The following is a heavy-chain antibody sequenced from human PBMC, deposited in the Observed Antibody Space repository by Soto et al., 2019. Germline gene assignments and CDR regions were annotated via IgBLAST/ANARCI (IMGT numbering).Heavy chain of an antibody. Sequence: SETLSLTCTVSGGSISSSSYYWGWIRQHPGKGLEWIGSIYYSGSTYYNPSLKSRVTISVDTSKNQFSLKLSSVTAADTAVYYCASDYYYGSGSKFDYWGQGTLVTVSS. CDR3: ASDYYYGSGSKFDY. V-gene: IGHV4-39*01. CDR1: GGSISSSSYY. D-gene: IGHD3-10*01. J-gene: IGHJ4*02. CDR2: IYYSGST.